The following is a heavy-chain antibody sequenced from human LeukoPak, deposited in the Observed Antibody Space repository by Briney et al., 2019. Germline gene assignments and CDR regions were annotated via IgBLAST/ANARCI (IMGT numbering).Heavy chain of an antibody. CDR2: IYSGGST. D-gene: IGHD6-19*01. CDR3: ARGRLSSGWYYFDY. CDR1: GFTVSSNY. Sequence: GGSLRLSCAASGFTVSSNYMSWVRQAPGKGLEWVSVIYSGGSTYYADSVKGRFTISRDNSKNTLYPQMNSLRAEDTAVYYCARGRLSSGWYYFDYWGQGTLVTVSS. J-gene: IGHJ4*02. V-gene: IGHV3-66*01.